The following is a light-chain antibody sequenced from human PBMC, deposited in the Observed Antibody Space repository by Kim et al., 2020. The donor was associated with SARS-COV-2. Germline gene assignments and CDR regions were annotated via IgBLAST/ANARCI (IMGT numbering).Light chain of an antibody. V-gene: IGLV2-23*02. Sequence: QSITISCTGTSSDVGSYNLVSWYQQHPGIAPKLMIYEVSKRPSGVSNRFSGSKSGNTASLTISGLQAEDEADYYCCSYAGSSTSVVFGGGTQLTVL. CDR1: SSDVGSYNL. CDR3: CSYAGSSTSVV. CDR2: EVS. J-gene: IGLJ2*01.